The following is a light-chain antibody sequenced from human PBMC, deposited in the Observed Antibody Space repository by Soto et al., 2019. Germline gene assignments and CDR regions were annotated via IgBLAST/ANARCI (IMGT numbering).Light chain of an antibody. CDR1: QSVFYSSNNKNY. CDR2: WAS. Sequence: DIVMTQSPDSLAVSLGERATINCKSSQSVFYSSNNKNYLAWYQQKPGQPPKLLIYWASTRESGVPDRFSGSGSGTDFTLHISSLQAEDVAVYYCQQYYSTPLTFGGGTKVEIK. V-gene: IGKV4-1*01. CDR3: QQYYSTPLT. J-gene: IGKJ4*01.